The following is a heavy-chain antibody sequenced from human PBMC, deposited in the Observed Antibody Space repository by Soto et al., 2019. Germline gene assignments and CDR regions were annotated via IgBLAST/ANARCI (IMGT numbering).Heavy chain of an antibody. Sequence: GASVKVSCKASGYTFTRNAIHWVRQAPGQRPEWIGKIDSGNGNTKYSEKFQGRVTITRDTSASAAYMELSTLRSEDTSIYYCASSENAYTNFDYWGQGTLVTVSS. J-gene: IGHJ4*02. CDR2: IDSGNGNT. CDR1: GYTFTRNA. CDR3: ASSENAYTNFDY. V-gene: IGHV1-3*01. D-gene: IGHD3-16*01.